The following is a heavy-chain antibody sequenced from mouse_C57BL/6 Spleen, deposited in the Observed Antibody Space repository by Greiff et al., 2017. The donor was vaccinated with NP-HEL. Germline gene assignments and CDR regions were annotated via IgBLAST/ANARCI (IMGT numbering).Heavy chain of an antibody. CDR3: ARHGSSYVNYFDY. V-gene: IGHV1-85*01. D-gene: IGHD1-1*01. CDR2: IYPRAGST. Sequence: LVESGPELVKPGASVKLSCKASGYTFPRYAITWLKQRPGQGLEWIGWIYPRAGSTKYNEKFTGKAPLPVDPSSSPAYMELHSLTSEDSAVYCGARHGSSYVNYFDYWGQGTTLTVAS. J-gene: IGHJ2*01. CDR1: GYTFPRYA.